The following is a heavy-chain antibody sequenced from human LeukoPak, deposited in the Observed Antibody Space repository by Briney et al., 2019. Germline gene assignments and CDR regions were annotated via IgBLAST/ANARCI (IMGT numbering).Heavy chain of an antibody. CDR3: AKTPLQDCSGGSCYSYWYFDL. CDR1: GFTFSNYA. D-gene: IGHD2-15*01. Sequence: GGSLRLSCAASGFTFSNYAMSWVRQAPGTGLEWVAVISYDGNNKYFADSVKGRFTISRDNSRNTLYLQMNSLRAEDTAVYYCAKTPLQDCSGGSCYSYWYFDLWGRGTLVTVSS. CDR2: ISYDGNNK. J-gene: IGHJ2*01. V-gene: IGHV3-30*18.